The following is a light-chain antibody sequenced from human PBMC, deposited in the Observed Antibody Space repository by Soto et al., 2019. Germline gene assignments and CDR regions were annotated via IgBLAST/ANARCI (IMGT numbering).Light chain of an antibody. CDR3: QQYETYPLT. Sequence: IQMTQSPSTLSASVGDRVTITCRASQNINTWLSWYQQKPGKAPYLLLYKPSTLQDGVPSRFSGSASGTDFTLTISSLQPDDIATYYCQQYETYPLTCGGGTKVEI. CDR1: QNINTW. CDR2: KPS. J-gene: IGKJ4*01. V-gene: IGKV1-5*03.